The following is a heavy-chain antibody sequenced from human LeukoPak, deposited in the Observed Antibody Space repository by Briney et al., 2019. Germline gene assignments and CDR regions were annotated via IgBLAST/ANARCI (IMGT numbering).Heavy chain of an antibody. CDR1: GGSISSSSYY. V-gene: IGHV4-39*07. J-gene: IGHJ4*02. Sequence: KASETLSLTCTVSGGSISSSSYYWGWIRQPPGKGLEWIGSIYYSGSTYYNPSLKSRVTISVDTSKNQFSLKLSSVTAADTAVYYCAREGTTVVPFDYWGQGTLVTVSS. D-gene: IGHD4-23*01. CDR2: IYYSGST. CDR3: AREGTTVVPFDY.